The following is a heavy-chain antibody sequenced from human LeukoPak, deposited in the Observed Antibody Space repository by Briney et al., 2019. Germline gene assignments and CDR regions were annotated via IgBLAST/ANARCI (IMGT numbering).Heavy chain of an antibody. CDR1: GYTFTSYG. Sequence: GASVKVSCKASGYTFTSYGISWVRQAPGQGLEWMGWISADNGNTNYAQKLQGRVTMPAAAAPSTAYMELRSLRSDDTAVYYCARANMITFGGVIVLDAFDIWGQGTMVTVSS. V-gene: IGHV1-18*01. CDR3: ARANMITFGGVIVLDAFDI. CDR2: ISADNGNT. J-gene: IGHJ3*02. D-gene: IGHD3-16*02.